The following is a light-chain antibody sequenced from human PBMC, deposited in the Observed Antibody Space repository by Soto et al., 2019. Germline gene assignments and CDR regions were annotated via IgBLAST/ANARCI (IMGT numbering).Light chain of an antibody. Sequence: QSALTQPPSASGSPGQSVTISCTGTNSDVGGYNYVSWYQQYPGKAPKLLIYEVTKRPSGVPDRFSGSKSGNTAYLTVSGLQAEDEADYYCNSFAGSAKWAFGGGTQLTVL. CDR1: NSDVGGYNY. V-gene: IGLV2-8*01. CDR2: EVT. CDR3: NSFAGSAKWA. J-gene: IGLJ3*02.